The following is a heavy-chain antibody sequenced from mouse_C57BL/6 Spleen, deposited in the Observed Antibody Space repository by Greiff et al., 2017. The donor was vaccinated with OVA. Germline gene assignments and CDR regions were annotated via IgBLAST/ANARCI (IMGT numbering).Heavy chain of an antibody. Sequence: EVKLMESGGGLVQPGGSMKLSCAASGFTFSDAWMDWVRQSPEKGLEWVAEIRNKANNHATYYAESVKGRFTISRDDSKSSVYLQMNSLRAEDTGIYYCTRQEDYDGTWFAYWGQGTLVTVSA. D-gene: IGHD2-4*01. CDR2: IRNKANNHAT. V-gene: IGHV6-6*01. J-gene: IGHJ3*01. CDR3: TRQEDYDGTWFAY. CDR1: GFTFSDAW.